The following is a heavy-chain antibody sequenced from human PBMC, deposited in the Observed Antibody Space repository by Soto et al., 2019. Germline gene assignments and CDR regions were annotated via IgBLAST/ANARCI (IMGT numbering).Heavy chain of an antibody. CDR1: GGSISDNDYY. CDR3: ARLAYDANGFNVYDYGMDV. J-gene: IGHJ6*02. Sequence: LSLTCTVSGGSISDNDYYWSWIRQPPGKGLEWIGTISHTGTAYYNPSLESRVAVSVGTSENQFSLNLSSVTAADTAVYYCARLAYDANGFNVYDYGMDVWGQGTTVTVSS. V-gene: IGHV4-39*01. D-gene: IGHD3-22*01. CDR2: ISHTGTA.